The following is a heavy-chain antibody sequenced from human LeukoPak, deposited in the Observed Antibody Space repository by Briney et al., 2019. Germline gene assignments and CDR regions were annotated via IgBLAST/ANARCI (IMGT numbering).Heavy chain of an antibody. D-gene: IGHD3-10*02. V-gene: IGHV1-69*13. CDR2: IVPISGIA. CDR3: ARGPQYQLFKALRYYYMDV. CDR1: GGTFSSHA. Sequence: GASVKVSCKASGGTFSSHAIAWVRQAPGQGPEWMGGIVPISGIADYAQRFQGRVTITADESTSTAYMELRGLASDDTAVYYCARGPQYQLFKALRYYYMDVWGEGTTVTVSS. J-gene: IGHJ6*03.